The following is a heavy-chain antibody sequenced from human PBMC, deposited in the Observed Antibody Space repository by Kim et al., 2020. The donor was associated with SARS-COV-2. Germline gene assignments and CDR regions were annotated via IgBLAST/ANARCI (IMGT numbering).Heavy chain of an antibody. D-gene: IGHD3-22*01. J-gene: IGHJ3*02. V-gene: IGHV4-31*03. CDR2: NNYTGST. CDR3: AGARITMIVVDAFDI. Sequence: SETLSLTCTVSGGSISSGGYNWSRKRQHQGKGLEWYGYNNYTGSTYYNPSLKSRVTISVDTTKNQFSLKPSSVTAADTAVYYCAGARITMIVVDAFDIWGQGTMVTVSS. CDR1: GGSISSGGYN.